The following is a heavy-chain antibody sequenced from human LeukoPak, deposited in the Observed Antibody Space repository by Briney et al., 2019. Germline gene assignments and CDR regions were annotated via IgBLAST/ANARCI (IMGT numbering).Heavy chain of an antibody. CDR1: GYTFTSYD. CDR3: VRALRGGYGNLYYFDY. D-gene: IGHD5-12*01. J-gene: IGHJ4*02. V-gene: IGHV1-8*01. Sequence: ASVKVSCKASGYTFTSYDINWVRQATGQGLEWMGWMNPNSGNTGYAQKFQGRVTMTRNTSISTAYMELSSLRSEDTAVYYCVRALRGGYGNLYYFDYWGQGTLVTVSS. CDR2: MNPNSGNT.